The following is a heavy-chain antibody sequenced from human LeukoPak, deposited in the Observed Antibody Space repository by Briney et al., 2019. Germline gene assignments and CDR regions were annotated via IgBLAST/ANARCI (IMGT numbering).Heavy chain of an antibody. CDR1: GFSVSSNY. Sequence: GGSLRLSCAASGFSVSSNYMSWVRQAPGKGLEWVSVIYSSGSTYYADSVKGRFTISRDNSKNTLHLQMNTLRAEDTAVYYCGSRIATAGSVDYWGQGTQVTVSS. J-gene: IGHJ4*02. CDR2: IYSSGST. D-gene: IGHD6-13*01. V-gene: IGHV3-53*01. CDR3: GSRIATAGSVDY.